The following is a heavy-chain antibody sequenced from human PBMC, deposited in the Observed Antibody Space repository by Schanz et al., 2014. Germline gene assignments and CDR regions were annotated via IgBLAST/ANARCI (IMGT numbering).Heavy chain of an antibody. V-gene: IGHV3-23*01. Sequence: EVQLLESGGGLVQPGGSLRLSCASSGFSFTTYAMSWVRQAPGKGLEWVSSISSGGGNTYYADSVTGRFTISRDNAKNTLYLQMNTLRAEDTAVYFCVSQTGSPNYWGQGTLVTVSS. CDR1: GFSFTTYA. CDR2: ISSGGGNT. J-gene: IGHJ4*02. D-gene: IGHD6-13*01. CDR3: VSQTGSPNY.